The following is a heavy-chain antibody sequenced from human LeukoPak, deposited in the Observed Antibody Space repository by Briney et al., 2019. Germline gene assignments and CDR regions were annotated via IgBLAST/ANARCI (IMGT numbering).Heavy chain of an antibody. CDR3: AKCCPMDV. CDR2: ISSDRSNK. CDR1: GFTFSNYD. Sequence: PGRSLRLSCAASGFTFSNYDIHWVRQAPGKGLEWVALISSDRSNKYYSDSVKGRFTISSDNSKNTLYLQMNSLRPEDTAVYYCAKCCPMDVRGQGTTVTVSS. J-gene: IGHJ6*02. V-gene: IGHV3-30*18. D-gene: IGHD4/OR15-4a*01.